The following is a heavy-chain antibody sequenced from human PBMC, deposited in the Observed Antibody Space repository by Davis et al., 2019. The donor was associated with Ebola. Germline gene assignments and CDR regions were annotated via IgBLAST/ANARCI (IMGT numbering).Heavy chain of an antibody. CDR2: IIPVYRAS. J-gene: IGHJ5*02. V-gene: IGHV1-69*13. CDR3: ARNDSVSKWFDP. CDR1: GDIFSRHT. Sequence: SVKVSCKASGDIFSRHTINWVRQAPGQGLEWMGGIIPVYRASYYAQTYKGRLTITADLPTDTVYMELISLRSEDTATYFCARNDSVSKWFDPWGQGTLVTVSS. D-gene: IGHD2-21*02.